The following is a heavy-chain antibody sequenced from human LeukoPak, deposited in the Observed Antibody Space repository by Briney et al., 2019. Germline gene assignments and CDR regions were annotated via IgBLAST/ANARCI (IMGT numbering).Heavy chain of an antibody. CDR3: ARGRYCGGDC. CDR1: GGSFSGYY. V-gene: IGHV4-34*01. J-gene: IGHJ4*02. CDR2: INHSGST. Sequence: SETLSLTCAVYGGSFSGYYWSWFRQPPGKGLEWIGEINHSGSTNYNPSLKSRVTISVDTSKNQFSLKLSSVTAADTAVYYCARGRYCGGDCWGQGTLVTVSS. D-gene: IGHD2-21*01.